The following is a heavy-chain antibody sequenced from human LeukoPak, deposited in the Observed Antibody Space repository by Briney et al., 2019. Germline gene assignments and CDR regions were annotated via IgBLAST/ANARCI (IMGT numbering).Heavy chain of an antibody. D-gene: IGHD3-10*01. J-gene: IGHJ6*02. CDR1: GGTFSSYA. V-gene: IGHV1-69*13. CDR2: IIPIFGTA. CDR3: AMHYGSDSSVFYYYGMDV. Sequence: SVKVSCTASGGTFSSYAISWVRQAPGQGLEWMGGIIPIFGTANYAQKFQGRVTITADESTSTAYMELSSLRSEDTAVYYCAMHYGSDSSVFYYYGMDVWGQGTTVTVSS.